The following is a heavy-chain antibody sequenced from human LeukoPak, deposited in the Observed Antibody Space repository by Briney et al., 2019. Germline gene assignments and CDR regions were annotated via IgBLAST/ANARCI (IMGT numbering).Heavy chain of an antibody. Sequence: ASVKVSCKASGYTFTSYGISWVRQAPGQGLEWMGWISAYNGNTNYAQKLRGRVTMTTDTSTSTAYMELRSLRSDDTAVYYCARGSMVRGVYYYYGMDVWGQGTTVTVSS. D-gene: IGHD3-10*01. J-gene: IGHJ6*02. CDR2: ISAYNGNT. CDR3: ARGSMVRGVYYYYGMDV. CDR1: GYTFTSYG. V-gene: IGHV1-18*01.